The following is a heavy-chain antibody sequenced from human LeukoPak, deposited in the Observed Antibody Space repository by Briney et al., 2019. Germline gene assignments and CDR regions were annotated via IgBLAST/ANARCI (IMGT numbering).Heavy chain of an antibody. J-gene: IGHJ4*02. V-gene: IGHV3-21*01. CDR3: ASSAAAGDDY. Sequence: KSGGSLRLSCAASGFTFSSYSMNWVRQAPGKGLEWVSSISRSSSYIHYADSVKGRFTISRDNAKNSLYLQMNSLRAEDTAVYYCASSAAAGDDYWGQGTLVTVSS. CDR1: GFTFSSYS. D-gene: IGHD6-13*01. CDR2: ISRSSSYI.